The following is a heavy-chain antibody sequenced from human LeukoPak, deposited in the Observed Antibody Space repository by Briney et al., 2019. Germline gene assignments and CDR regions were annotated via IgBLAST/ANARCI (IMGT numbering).Heavy chain of an antibody. D-gene: IGHD3-10*01. Sequence: PGGSLRLSCAASGFTVSSNYMSWVRQAPGKGLEWVSVIYSGGSTYYADSVKGRFTISRDNSKYTLYLQMNSLRAEDTAVYYCARAFMVRGVIFYFDYWGQGTLVTVSS. CDR1: GFTVSSNY. CDR2: IYSGGST. V-gene: IGHV3-53*01. J-gene: IGHJ4*02. CDR3: ARAFMVRGVIFYFDY.